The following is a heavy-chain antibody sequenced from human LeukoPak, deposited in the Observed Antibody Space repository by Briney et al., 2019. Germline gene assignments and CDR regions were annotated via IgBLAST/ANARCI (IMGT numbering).Heavy chain of an antibody. CDR1: GYTFTGYY. V-gene: IGHV1-2*06. CDR3: TREGEGLLALDY. D-gene: IGHD3-16*01. CDR2: INPNSGGT. J-gene: IGHJ4*02. Sequence: ASVKVSCKASGYTFTGYYMHWVRQAPGQGLEWMGRINPNSGGTNYAQKFQGRVTMTRDTSISKAYMELSRLRSDDTAVYYCTREGEGLLALDYWGQGTLVTVSS.